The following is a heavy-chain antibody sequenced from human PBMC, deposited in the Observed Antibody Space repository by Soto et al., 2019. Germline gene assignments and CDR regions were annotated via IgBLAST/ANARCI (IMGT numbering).Heavy chain of an antibody. J-gene: IGHJ4*02. CDR3: ARVPYGSGSCFDY. V-gene: IGHV1-46*01. CDR1: GCTFTSYY. Sequence: GDSLRVSCGASGCTFTSYYMHWVRQAPGQGLEWMGIINPSGGSTSYAQKFQGRVTMTRDTSTSTVYMELSSLRSEDTAVYYCARVPYGSGSCFDYWGQGTLVTVSS. D-gene: IGHD3-10*01. CDR2: INPSGGST.